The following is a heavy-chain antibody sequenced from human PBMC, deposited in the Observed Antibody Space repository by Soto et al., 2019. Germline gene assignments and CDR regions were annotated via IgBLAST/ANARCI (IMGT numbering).Heavy chain of an antibody. CDR1: GYSISSGYY. CDR3: ASVIGGDSEYYFDF. J-gene: IGHJ4*02. Sequence: SETLSLTCAVSGYSISSGYYWGWLRQPPGKGLEWIGSIYHGGSTHYNPSLNSRVTLSIDMTNNHVSLILNSVTAADSAMYYCASVIGGDSEYYFDFWGQGALVTVSS. V-gene: IGHV4-38-2*01. D-gene: IGHD2-21*02. CDR2: IYHGGST.